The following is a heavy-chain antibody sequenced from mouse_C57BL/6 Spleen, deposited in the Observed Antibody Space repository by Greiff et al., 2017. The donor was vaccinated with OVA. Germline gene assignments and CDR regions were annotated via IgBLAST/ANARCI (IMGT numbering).Heavy chain of an antibody. D-gene: IGHD1-1*01. V-gene: IGHV1-22*01. J-gene: IGHJ4*01. CDR1: GYTFTDYN. CDR3: ASPFITTGVAQN. Sequence: EVQVVESGPELVKPGASVKMSCKASGYTFTDYNMHWVKQSHGKSLEWIGYINPNNGGTSYNQKFKGKATLTVNKSSSTAYMELRSLTSEDSAVYYCASPFITTGVAQNWGQGTSVTVSS. CDR2: INPNNGGT.